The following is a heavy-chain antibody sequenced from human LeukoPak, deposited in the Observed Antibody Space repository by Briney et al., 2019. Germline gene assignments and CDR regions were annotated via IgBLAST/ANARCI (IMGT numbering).Heavy chain of an antibody. D-gene: IGHD4-23*01. CDR1: GFTFSSYG. J-gene: IGHJ4*02. CDR3: AKTLPSYGGSDY. V-gene: IGHV3-30*02. Sequence: AGGSLRLSCAASGFTFSSYGMHWVRQAPGMGLEWVAFIRYDGSNKYYADSVKGRFTISRDNSKNTLYLQMNSLRAEDTAVYYCAKTLPSYGGSDYWGQGTLVTVSS. CDR2: IRYDGSNK.